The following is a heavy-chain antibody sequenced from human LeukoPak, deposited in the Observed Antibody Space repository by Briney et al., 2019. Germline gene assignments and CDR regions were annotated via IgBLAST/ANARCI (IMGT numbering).Heavy chain of an antibody. D-gene: IGHD5-18*01. Sequence: PGGSLRLSCAASGFTFSSYAMHWVRQAPGKGLEYVSAISSNGGSTHYANSVKGRFTISRDNSKNTLYLQMGSLRAEDMAVYYCARAGYSYNWVIGWFDPWGQGTLVTVSS. J-gene: IGHJ5*02. CDR1: GFTFSSYA. CDR2: ISSNGGST. CDR3: ARAGYSYNWVIGWFDP. V-gene: IGHV3-64*01.